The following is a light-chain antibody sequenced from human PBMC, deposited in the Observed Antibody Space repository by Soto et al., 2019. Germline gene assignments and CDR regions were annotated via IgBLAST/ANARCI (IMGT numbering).Light chain of an antibody. J-gene: IGLJ1*01. CDR1: SSDVGGYNY. Sequence: QSALTQPPSASGSTGQSVAISCTGTSSDVGGYNYVSWYQQHPGKAPKLMIYEVNKRPSGVPDRFSGSKSGNTASLTVSCLQAEDEADYYCSSYAGSSNVFGTGTKLTVL. V-gene: IGLV2-8*01. CDR3: SSYAGSSNV. CDR2: EVN.